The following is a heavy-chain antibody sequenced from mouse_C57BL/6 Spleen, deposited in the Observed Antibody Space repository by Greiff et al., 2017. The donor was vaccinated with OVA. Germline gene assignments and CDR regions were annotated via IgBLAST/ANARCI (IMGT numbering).Heavy chain of an antibody. CDR1: GYTFTSYW. CDR3: AWGYGNYQIDY. Sequence: QVQLQQPGAELVKPGASVKVSCKASGYTFTSYWMHWVKQRPGQGLEWIGSIHPSDSDTNYNQKFKGKATLTVDKSSSTAYMQLSSLTSEDSAVYYCAWGYGNYQIDYWGQGTTLTVSS. J-gene: IGHJ2*01. V-gene: IGHV1-74*01. D-gene: IGHD2-1*01. CDR2: IHPSDSDT.